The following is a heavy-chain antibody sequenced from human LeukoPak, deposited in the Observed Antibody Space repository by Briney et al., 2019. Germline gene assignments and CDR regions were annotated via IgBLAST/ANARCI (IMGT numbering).Heavy chain of an antibody. CDR3: ARGGGYCSGGSCYGHDAFDI. Sequence: ASVKVSCKASGYTFTSYDINWVRQATGQGLEWMGWMNPNSGNTGYAQKFQGRVTMTRDTSTSTVYMELSSLRSEDTAVYYCARGGGYCSGGSCYGHDAFDIWGQGTMVTVSS. CDR1: GYTFTSYD. CDR2: MNPNSGNT. V-gene: IGHV1-8*01. D-gene: IGHD2-15*01. J-gene: IGHJ3*02.